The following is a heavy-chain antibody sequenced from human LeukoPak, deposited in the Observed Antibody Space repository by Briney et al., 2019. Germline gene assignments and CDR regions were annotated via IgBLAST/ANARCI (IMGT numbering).Heavy chain of an antibody. J-gene: IGHJ5*02. CDR1: GYTFTSYG. Sequence: ASVKVSCKASGYTFTSYGISWVRQAPGQGLEWMGWISAYNGNTNYAQKLQGRVTTTTDTSTSTAYMELRSLRSDDTAVYYCARAPMVRGVAHYNWFDPWGQGTLVTVSS. V-gene: IGHV1-18*04. D-gene: IGHD3-10*01. CDR2: ISAYNGNT. CDR3: ARAPMVRGVAHYNWFDP.